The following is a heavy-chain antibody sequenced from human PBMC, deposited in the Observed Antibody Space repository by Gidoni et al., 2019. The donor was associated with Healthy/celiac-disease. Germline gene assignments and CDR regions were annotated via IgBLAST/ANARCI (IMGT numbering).Heavy chain of an antibody. CDR2: SYHSGST. Sequence: QVQLQESGPGLVKPSETLSLTCTVSGYSISSCYYWGWIRQPPGKGLEWIGSSYHSGSTYYNPSLKSRVTISVDTSKNQFSLKLSFVTAADTSVYYCARLTGDQALGYWGQGTLVTVSS. CDR3: ARLTGDQALGY. V-gene: IGHV4-38-2*02. D-gene: IGHD7-27*01. J-gene: IGHJ4*02. CDR1: GYSISSCYY.